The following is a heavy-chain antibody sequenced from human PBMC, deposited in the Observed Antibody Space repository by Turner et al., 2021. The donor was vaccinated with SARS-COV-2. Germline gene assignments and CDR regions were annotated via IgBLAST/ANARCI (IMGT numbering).Heavy chain of an antibody. J-gene: IGHJ4*02. CDR2: IYSGGST. Sequence: EVHLVESGGGLAQPGGSLRLSCAASGFAVSNNYMSWVRQAAGKGLEWVSLIYSGGSTYYADSVTGRFTISRDNSKNTLYLQMNSLRAEDTAVYYCATRMTTLPQWGQGTLVTVSS. D-gene: IGHD4-17*01. V-gene: IGHV3-66*01. CDR3: ATRMTTLPQ. CDR1: GFAVSNNY.